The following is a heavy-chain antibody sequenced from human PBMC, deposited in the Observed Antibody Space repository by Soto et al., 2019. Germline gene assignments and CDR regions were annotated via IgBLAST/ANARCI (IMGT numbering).Heavy chain of an antibody. J-gene: IGHJ1*01. D-gene: IGHD3-22*01. V-gene: IGHV3-53*01. Sequence: EVQLVESGGGLIQPGGSLRLSCAASGFTVSSNYMSWVRQAPGKGLEWVSVIYSGGSTYYADSVKGRSTISRDNSKNTLYLQMNRLRAADTAVYYCARDRVESGYPEHFQHWGQGTLVTVSS. CDR3: ARDRVESGYPEHFQH. CDR2: IYSGGST. CDR1: GFTVSSNY.